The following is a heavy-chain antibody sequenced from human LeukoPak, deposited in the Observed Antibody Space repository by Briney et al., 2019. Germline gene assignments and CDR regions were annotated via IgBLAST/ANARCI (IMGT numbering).Heavy chain of an antibody. V-gene: IGHV4-59*01. D-gene: IGHD3-3*01. CDR2: IYYSGST. J-gene: IGHJ3*02. CDR3: ASRSITIFGVEYPPRPDAFDI. CDR1: GGSISSYY. Sequence: SETLSLTCTVSGGSISSYYWSWIRQPPRKGLEWIGYIYYSGSTNYNPSLKSRVTISVETSKNQFSLKLSSVTAADTAVYYCASRSITIFGVEYPPRPDAFDIWGQGTMVTVSS.